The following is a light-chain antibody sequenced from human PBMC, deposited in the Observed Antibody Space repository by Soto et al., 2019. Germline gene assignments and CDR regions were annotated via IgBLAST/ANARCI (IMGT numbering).Light chain of an antibody. V-gene: IGKV1-5*03. CDR1: QTISSW. CDR3: QQYNSYSQT. CDR2: KAS. Sequence: DIQMTQSPSTLPGSVGGRVTITCRASQTISSWLAWYQQKPGKAPKLLIYKASTLKSGVPSRFSGSGSGTEFTLTISSLQPDDFATYYCQQYNSYSQTFGQGTKVDI. J-gene: IGKJ1*01.